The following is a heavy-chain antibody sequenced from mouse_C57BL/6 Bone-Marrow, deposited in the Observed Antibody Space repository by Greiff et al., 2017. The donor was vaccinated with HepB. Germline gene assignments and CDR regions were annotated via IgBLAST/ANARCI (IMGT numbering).Heavy chain of an antibody. CDR1: GYTFTSYW. J-gene: IGHJ3*01. Sequence: QVQLKESGAELAKPGASVKLSCKASGYTFTSYWMHWVKQRPGQGLEWIGYINPSSGYTKYNQKFKDKATLTADKSSSTAYMQLISLTYEDSAVYYCATVTTEFAYWGQGTLVTVSA. D-gene: IGHD2-2*01. CDR2: INPSSGYT. V-gene: IGHV1-7*01. CDR3: ATVTTEFAY.